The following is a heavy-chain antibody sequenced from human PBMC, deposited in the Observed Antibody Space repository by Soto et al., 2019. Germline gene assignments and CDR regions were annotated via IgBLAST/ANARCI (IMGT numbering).Heavy chain of an antibody. Sequence: SETLSLTCTVSGGSIGTYYWSWIRQPPGKGLEWIGYIYYRGNTDYNPSLKSRVTISLDTFKNQFSLKLSSVTAADTAVYYCARVPDYWGQGTLVTVSS. CDR3: ARVPDY. CDR2: IYYRGNT. V-gene: IGHV4-59*12. J-gene: IGHJ4*02. CDR1: GGSIGTYY.